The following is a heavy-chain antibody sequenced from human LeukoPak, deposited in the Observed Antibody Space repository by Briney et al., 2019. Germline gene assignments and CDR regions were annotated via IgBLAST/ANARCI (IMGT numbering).Heavy chain of an antibody. CDR1: GFTFGGYG. J-gene: IGHJ4*02. D-gene: IGHD1-14*01. Sequence: GRSLRLSCAGSGFTFGGYGMLWFRQTPGKGLEWVAVIAYDGSKAFYADSVKGRFTISRDNSKNTMSVQMDDLRAEDTAVYYCTRYNNDHFDYWGQGTLVTVSS. V-gene: IGHV3-33*01. CDR3: TRYNNDHFDY. CDR2: IAYDGSKA.